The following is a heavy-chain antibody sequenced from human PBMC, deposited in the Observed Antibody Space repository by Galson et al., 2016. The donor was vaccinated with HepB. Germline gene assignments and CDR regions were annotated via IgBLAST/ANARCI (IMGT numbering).Heavy chain of an antibody. D-gene: IGHD3-3*01. CDR2: ISRSSSYV. J-gene: IGHJ6*02. Sequence: SLRLSCAASGFTFSNYSMSWVRQAPGKGLEWLSSISRSSSYVHYADSVNQGRFTISRDNAKNSLYLQMNSLGAEDTAVYYCARDSWDLFRFLEWSPDPIYYYGMDVWGQGTTVTVSS. CDR3: ARDSWDLFRFLEWSPDPIYYYGMDV. CDR1: GFTFSNYS. V-gene: IGHV3-21*01.